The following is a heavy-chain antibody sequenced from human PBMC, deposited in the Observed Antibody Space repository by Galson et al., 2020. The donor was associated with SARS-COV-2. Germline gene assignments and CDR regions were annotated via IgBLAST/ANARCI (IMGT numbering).Heavy chain of an antibody. J-gene: IGHJ6*02. CDR3: AKRNGLVWFGRVLLSNYNYGMDG. CDR2: INHSGSS. Sequence: SQTLSLTCAVYGGSFSGYYWTWIRQPPGKGLEWIGEINHSGSSNYNPSLKSRVTMSVDTSKNQFSLKLSSVTAADTGVYYCAKRNGLVWFGRVLLSNYNYGMDGWGQGTTATVSS. V-gene: IGHV4-34*01. CDR1: GGSFSGYY. D-gene: IGHD3-10*01.